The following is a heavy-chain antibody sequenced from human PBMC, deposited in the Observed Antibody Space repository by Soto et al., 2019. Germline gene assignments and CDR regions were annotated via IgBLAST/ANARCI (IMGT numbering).Heavy chain of an antibody. CDR2: FDPEDGET. J-gene: IGHJ4*02. Sequence: ASVKVSCKVSGYTLTELSMHWVRQAPGKGLERMGGFDPEDGETIYAQKFQGRVTMTEDTSTDTAYMELSSLRSEDTAVYYCATEGPGYYDSSGYYYYWGQGTLVTVSS. V-gene: IGHV1-24*01. CDR1: GYTLTELS. CDR3: ATEGPGYYDSSGYYYY. D-gene: IGHD3-22*01.